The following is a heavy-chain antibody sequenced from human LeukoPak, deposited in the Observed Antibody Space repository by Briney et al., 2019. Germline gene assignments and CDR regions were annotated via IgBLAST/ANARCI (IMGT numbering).Heavy chain of an antibody. CDR3: AREHYYDSRGYYPVFDY. D-gene: IGHD3-22*01. J-gene: IGHJ4*02. CDR1: GFTFSSYA. V-gene: IGHV3-30-3*01. Sequence: GRSLRLSCAASGFTFSSYAMHWVRQAPGKGLEWVAVISYDGSNKYYADSVKGRFTISRDNSKNTLYLQMNSLRAEDTAVYYCAREHYYDSRGYYPVFDYWGQGTLVTVSS. CDR2: ISYDGSNK.